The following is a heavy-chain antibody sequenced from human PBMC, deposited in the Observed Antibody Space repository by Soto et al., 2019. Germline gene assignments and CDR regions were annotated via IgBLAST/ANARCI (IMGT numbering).Heavy chain of an antibody. CDR1: GAPISSHTYY. Sequence: PSETLSLTCAVSGAPISSHTYYWGWIRQPPGKGLEWIGTISLGGTTYYSPSLKSRLTASLDTFNNQVSLILSSVTVTDTAVYFCVKQAVGSMSSEWGPGTLVTVSS. CDR2: ISLGGTT. D-gene: IGHD6-6*01. CDR3: VKQAVGSMSSE. J-gene: IGHJ4*02. V-gene: IGHV4-39*01.